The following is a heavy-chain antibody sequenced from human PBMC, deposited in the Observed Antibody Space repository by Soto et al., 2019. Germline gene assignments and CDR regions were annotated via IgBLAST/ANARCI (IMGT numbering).Heavy chain of an antibody. CDR2: IPYDGSNK. CDR3: ASHPGGYCSGGSCSPFDAFDI. D-gene: IGHD2-15*01. V-gene: IGHV3-30*03. Sequence: SGGSLRLSCAASGFSFSSYAMHWVRQAPGKGLEWVAVIPYDGSNKYYADSVKGRFTISRDNSENTLYLHMNSLRAEDTAVYYCASHPGGYCSGGSCSPFDAFDIWGQGTMVTVSS. J-gene: IGHJ3*02. CDR1: GFSFSSYA.